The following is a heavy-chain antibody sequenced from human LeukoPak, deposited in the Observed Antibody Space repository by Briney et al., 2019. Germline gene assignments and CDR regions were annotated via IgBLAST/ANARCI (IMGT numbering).Heavy chain of an antibody. CDR1: GFTFSSYA. Sequence: PGGSLRLSCAASGFTFSSYAMSWVRQAPGKGLEWVSAISGSGGSTYYADSVKGRFTISRDNSKNTLYLEMNSLRAEDTAVYYCAKGSTIFGVVIGDRGGYIDYWGQGTLVTVSS. D-gene: IGHD3-3*01. J-gene: IGHJ4*02. CDR2: ISGSGGST. CDR3: AKGSTIFGVVIGDRGGYIDY. V-gene: IGHV3-23*01.